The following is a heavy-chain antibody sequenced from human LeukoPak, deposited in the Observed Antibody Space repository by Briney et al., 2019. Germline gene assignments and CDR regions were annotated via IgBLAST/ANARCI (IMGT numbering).Heavy chain of an antibody. Sequence: GGSLRLSCAASGFTFSDYYMSWIRQAPGKGLEWVSYISSSSSYTNYADSVKGRFTISRDNAKNSLYLQMNSLRAEDTAVYYRARGGSSSWYEYWYFDLWGRGTLVTVSS. D-gene: IGHD6-13*01. V-gene: IGHV3-11*06. J-gene: IGHJ2*01. CDR1: GFTFSDYY. CDR2: ISSSSSYT. CDR3: ARGGSSSWYEYWYFDL.